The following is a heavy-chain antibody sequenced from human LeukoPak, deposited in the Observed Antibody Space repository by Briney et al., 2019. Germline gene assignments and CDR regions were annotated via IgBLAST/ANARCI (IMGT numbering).Heavy chain of an antibody. V-gene: IGHV4-39*01. J-gene: IGHJ5*02. Sequence: SETLSLTSTVSGGSISSGIYYWAWIRQPPGKGLEWIGSIYYRGNTYYNPSLKSRVTLSVDTSKNQFSLNLSSVTAADTAVYYCARATGGAAAADFDPWGQGTLVTVSS. CDR2: IYYRGNT. CDR3: ARATGGAAAADFDP. D-gene: IGHD6-13*01. CDR1: GGSISSGIYY.